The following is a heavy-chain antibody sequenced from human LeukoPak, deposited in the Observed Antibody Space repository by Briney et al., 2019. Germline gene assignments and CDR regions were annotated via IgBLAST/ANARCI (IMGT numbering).Heavy chain of an antibody. CDR3: ARVGLRSSWEVDY. J-gene: IGHJ4*02. V-gene: IGHV4-59*01. CDR1: GGSISSYY. CDR2: IYYSGST. Sequence: SETLSLTCTVSGGSISSYYWSWIRQPPGKGLEWIRYIYYSGSTNYNPSLKSRVTISVDTSKNQFSLKLSSVTAADTAVYYCARVGLRSSWEVDYWGQGTLVTVSS. D-gene: IGHD6-13*01.